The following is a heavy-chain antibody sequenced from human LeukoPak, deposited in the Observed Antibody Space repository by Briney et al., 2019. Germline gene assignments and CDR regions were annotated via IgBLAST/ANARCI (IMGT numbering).Heavy chain of an antibody. J-gene: IGHJ3*02. D-gene: IGHD3-22*01. CDR3: AKYHSSGYYHDGPVDTFDI. Sequence: SETLSLTCTVSGGSISSGGYNWSWIRQHPGKGLEWIGYIYYSGSTYYNPSLKSRVTISVDTSKNQFSLKLSSVTAADTAVYYCAKYHSSGYYHDGPVDTFDIWGQGTMVTVSS. V-gene: IGHV4-31*03. CDR2: IYYSGST. CDR1: GGSISSGGYN.